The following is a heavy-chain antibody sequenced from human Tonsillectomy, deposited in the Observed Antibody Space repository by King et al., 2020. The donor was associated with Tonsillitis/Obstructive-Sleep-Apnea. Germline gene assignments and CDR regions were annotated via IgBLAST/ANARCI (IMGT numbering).Heavy chain of an antibody. CDR1: GFTFSSYA. Sequence: VQLVESGGGVVQPGRSLRLSCAASGFTFSSYAMHWVRQAPGKGLEWVAVISYDGSNKYYADSVKGRFTISRDNSKNTLYLQMNSLRAEDTAVYYCARDQGGSSWTIDAFDIWGQGTMVTVSS. CDR3: ARDQGGSSWTIDAFDI. V-gene: IGHV3-30*04. J-gene: IGHJ3*02. D-gene: IGHD6-13*01. CDR2: ISYDGSNK.